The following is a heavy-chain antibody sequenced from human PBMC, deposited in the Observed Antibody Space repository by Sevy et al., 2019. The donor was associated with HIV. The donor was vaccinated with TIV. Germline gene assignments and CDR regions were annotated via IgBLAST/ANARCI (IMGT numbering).Heavy chain of an antibody. CDR2: INTFTGDT. J-gene: IGHJ4*02. Sequence: ASVKVAGEASGYTFSTYGINWVRQAPGQGLEWMGCINTFTGDTNYLQKLQDRVTMTKDTSTSTVYMELRSLRSDDTAVYYCARGYCSGGRCYPGGYWGQGTLVTVSS. V-gene: IGHV1-18*01. CDR3: ARGYCSGGRCYPGGY. CDR1: GYTFSTYG. D-gene: IGHD2-15*01.